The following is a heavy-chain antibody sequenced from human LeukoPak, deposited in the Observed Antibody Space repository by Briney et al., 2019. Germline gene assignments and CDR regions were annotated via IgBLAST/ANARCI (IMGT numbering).Heavy chain of an antibody. CDR3: ARTKPREYSSGWYYFDY. CDR2: IYYSGST. J-gene: IGHJ4*02. CDR1: GXSISSSSDY. Sequence: SSETLSLTCTVSGXSISSSSDYWGWIRQPPGKGLEWIGSIYYSGSTYYNPSLKSRVTISVDTSKNQFSLKLSSVTAADTAVYYCARTKPREYSSGWYYFDYWGQGTLVTVSS. V-gene: IGHV4-39*01. D-gene: IGHD6-19*01.